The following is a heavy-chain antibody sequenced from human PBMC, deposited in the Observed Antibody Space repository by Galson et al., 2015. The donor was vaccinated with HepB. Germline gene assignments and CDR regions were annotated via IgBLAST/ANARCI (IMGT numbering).Heavy chain of an antibody. CDR3: AKVRSGYEIEAYYYYGMDV. Sequence: SLRLSCAASGFTFSSYGMHWVRQAPGKGLEWVAVISYDGSNKYYADSVKGRFTISRDNSKNTLYLQMNSLRAEDTAVYYCAKVRSGYEIEAYYYYGMDVWGQGTTVTVSS. CDR1: GFTFSSYG. CDR2: ISYDGSNK. V-gene: IGHV3-30*18. D-gene: IGHD5-12*01. J-gene: IGHJ6*02.